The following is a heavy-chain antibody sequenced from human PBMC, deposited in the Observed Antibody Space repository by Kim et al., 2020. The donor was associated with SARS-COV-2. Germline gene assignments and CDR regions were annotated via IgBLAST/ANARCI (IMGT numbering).Heavy chain of an antibody. CDR2: VNPRRGAS. V-gene: IGHV1-2*02. CDR1: GYTFNDYL. CDR3: ARGYSSGRFGMDA. Sequence: GASVKVSCETSGYTFNDYLMHWVRQAPGQGLEWMGWVNPRRGASKYSQKFKGRVAMTRDTSVRTGYMVLSTLTSDDTAVYFCARGYSSGRFGMDAWGHGTTVTVSS. J-gene: IGHJ6*02. D-gene: IGHD6-19*01.